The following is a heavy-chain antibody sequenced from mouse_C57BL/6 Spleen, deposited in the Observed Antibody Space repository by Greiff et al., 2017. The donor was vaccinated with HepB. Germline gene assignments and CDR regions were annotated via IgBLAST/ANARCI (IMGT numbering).Heavy chain of an antibody. CDR3: ARLEDI. J-gene: IGHJ2*01. Sequence: QVQLKQSGPGLVAPSQSLSITCTVSGFSLTSYGVHWVRQPPGKGLEWLGVIWAGGSTNYNSALMSRLSISKDNSKSQVFLKMNSRQTDDTAMYYCARLEDIWGQGTTLTGSS. CDR2: IWAGGST. CDR1: GFSLTSYG. V-gene: IGHV2-9*02. D-gene: IGHD1-3*01.